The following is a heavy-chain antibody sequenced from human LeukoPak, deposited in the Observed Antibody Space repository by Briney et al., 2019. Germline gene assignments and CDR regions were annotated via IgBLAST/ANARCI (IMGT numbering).Heavy chain of an antibody. Sequence: PGGSLRLSCAASGFIFSSYSMNWVRQAPGKGLEWRSYISSSSSTIYYADSVKGRFTISRDNAKNSLYLQMNSLTAEDTAVYYCARNRFPITGTTNNYYYMDDWCNEATVTVSS. CDR1: GFIFSSYS. CDR2: ISSSSSTI. J-gene: IGHJ6*03. CDR3: ARNRFPITGTTNNYYYMDD. V-gene: IGHV3-48*04. D-gene: IGHD1-7*01.